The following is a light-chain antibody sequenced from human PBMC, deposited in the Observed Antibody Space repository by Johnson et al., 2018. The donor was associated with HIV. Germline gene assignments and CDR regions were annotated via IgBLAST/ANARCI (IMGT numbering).Light chain of an antibody. CDR1: SSNIGNNY. CDR2: ENN. V-gene: IGLV1-51*02. CDR3: GTWDSNLSAYV. Sequence: QSVLTQPPSVSAAPGQKVTISCSGSSSNIGNNYVSWYQQLPGTAPKLLIYENNKRPSGIPDRFSGSKSGTSATLGITGLQTGDEADYYCGTWDSNLSAYVFGPGTKATVL. J-gene: IGLJ1*01.